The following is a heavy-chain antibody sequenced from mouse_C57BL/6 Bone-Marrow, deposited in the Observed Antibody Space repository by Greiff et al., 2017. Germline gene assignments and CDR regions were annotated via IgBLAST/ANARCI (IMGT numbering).Heavy chain of an antibody. CDR1: GYTFTSYG. V-gene: IGHV1-7*01. CDR3: ARCRSYYVDY. Sequence: QVQLQQSGAELAKPGASVKLSCKASGYTFTSYGMHWVKQRPGQGLEWIGYIYPSSGYNKYNQKFKDKATLTEDKSSSTAYMQLSSLTYEDSAVYYCARCRSYYVDYWGQGTTLTVSS. J-gene: IGHJ2*01. D-gene: IGHD1-1*02. CDR2: IYPSSGYN.